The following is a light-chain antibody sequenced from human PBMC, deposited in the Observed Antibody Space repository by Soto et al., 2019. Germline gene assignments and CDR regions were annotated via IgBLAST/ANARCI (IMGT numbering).Light chain of an antibody. CDR2: AAS. Sequence: DMQMPQSPSSLSASVEDIVSITFRASQSISNHLNWYQQKKGKAPKLLIFAASSLQSGVPSRFSGSRYGPDFNLTISSLQPEDFATYYCQQSYSSPPTFGQGTKVDIK. J-gene: IGKJ1*01. CDR3: QQSYSSPPT. V-gene: IGKV1-39*01. CDR1: QSISNH.